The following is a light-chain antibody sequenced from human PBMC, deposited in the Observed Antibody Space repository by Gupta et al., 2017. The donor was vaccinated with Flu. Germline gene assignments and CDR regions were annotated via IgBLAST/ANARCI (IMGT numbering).Light chain of an antibody. Sequence: QSALTQPASVSGSPGQSIAISCTGTSSDVGGYDYVSWYQQHPGKAPELMISDRFSGSKSGNTASLTISGLLAEDEAYYYCSSYTNTNTVVVFGGGTKLTVL. V-gene: IGLV2-14*01. CDR1: SSDVGGYDY. CDR3: SSYTNTNTVVV. J-gene: IGLJ2*01.